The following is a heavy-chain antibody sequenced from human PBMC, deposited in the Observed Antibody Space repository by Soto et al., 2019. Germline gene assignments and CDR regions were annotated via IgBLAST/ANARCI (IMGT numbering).Heavy chain of an antibody. D-gene: IGHD3-9*01. CDR2: ISAYNGNT. J-gene: IGHJ6*03. Sequence: ASVKVSCKASGYTFTSYGISWVRQAPGQGLEWMGWISAYNGNTNYAQKLQGRVTMTTDTSTSTAYMELRSLRSDDTAVYYCARFPGNYDILTGYYYYYYMDVWGKGTTVTVSS. CDR1: GYTFTSYG. V-gene: IGHV1-18*01. CDR3: ARFPGNYDILTGYYYYYYMDV.